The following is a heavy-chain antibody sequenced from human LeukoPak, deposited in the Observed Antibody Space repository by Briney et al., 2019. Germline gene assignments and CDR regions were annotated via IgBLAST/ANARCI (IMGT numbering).Heavy chain of an antibody. Sequence: GESLKISCKGSGYSFASYWIGWVRQKPGKGLEWMGIIFPGDSDTRYSPSFQGQVTISADKSISTAYLQWSSLKASDTAMYYCARRLTYDSRAYYCLDYWGQGTLVTVSS. D-gene: IGHD3-22*01. CDR3: ARRLTYDSRAYYCLDY. V-gene: IGHV5-51*01. J-gene: IGHJ4*02. CDR2: IFPGDSDT. CDR1: GYSFASYW.